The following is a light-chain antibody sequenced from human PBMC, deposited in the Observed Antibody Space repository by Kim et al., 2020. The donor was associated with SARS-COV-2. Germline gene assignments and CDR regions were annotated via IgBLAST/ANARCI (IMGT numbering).Light chain of an antibody. Sequence: GQGVTIPCTGTASIFTITTVNCYHQLPGTAPKLLIHSNNERPSGVPDRFSGSKSGTSASLAISGLQSEDEADYYCAAWSDSLIGYVFGTGTKVTVL. CDR2: SNN. V-gene: IGLV1-44*01. J-gene: IGLJ1*01. CDR3: AAWSDSLIGYV. CDR1: ASIFTITT.